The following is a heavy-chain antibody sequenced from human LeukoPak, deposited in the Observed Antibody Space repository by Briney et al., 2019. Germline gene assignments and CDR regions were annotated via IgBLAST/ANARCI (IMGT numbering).Heavy chain of an antibody. CDR2: THHSGTT. CDR1: GGSITSINW. D-gene: IGHD5-12*01. Sequence: SGTLSLTCAVSGGSITSINWWNWVRQPPGKGLEWIGETHHSGTTKYNPSLKSRVTISVDTSKTHLSLRLSSVTAADTAVYYCARGGSGYYIAVFDYWGQETLVTVSS. V-gene: IGHV4-4*02. CDR3: ARGGSGYYIAVFDY. J-gene: IGHJ4*02.